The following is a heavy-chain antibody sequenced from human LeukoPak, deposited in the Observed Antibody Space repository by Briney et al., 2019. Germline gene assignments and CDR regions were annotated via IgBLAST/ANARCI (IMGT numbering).Heavy chain of an antibody. D-gene: IGHD3/OR15-3a*01. CDR1: GGTFSNNA. CDR3: AGDRTGQYFDF. V-gene: IGHV1-69*04. J-gene: IGHJ4*02. CDR2: IIPILDLT. Sequence: SVKVSCKASGGTFSNNAINWVRQALGQGLEWMGRIIPILDLTNYAEEFQDRVTITADKSTNTAYMELSSLRSEDTAVYYCAGDRTGQYFDFWGQGTLLTVSS.